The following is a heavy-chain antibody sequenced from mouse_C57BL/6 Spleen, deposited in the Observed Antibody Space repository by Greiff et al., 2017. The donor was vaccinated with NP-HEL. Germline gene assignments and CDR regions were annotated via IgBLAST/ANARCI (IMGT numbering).Heavy chain of an antibody. CDR1: GYTFTDYE. V-gene: IGHV1-15*01. J-gene: IGHJ4*01. Sequence: VQLQQSGAELVRPGASVTLSCKASGYTFTDYEMHWVKQTPVHGLEWIGAIDPETGGTAYNQKFKGKAILTADKSSSTAYMELRSLTSEDSAVYYCTRKFLHYYAMDYWGQGTSVTVSS. CDR3: TRKFLHYYAMDY. CDR2: IDPETGGT.